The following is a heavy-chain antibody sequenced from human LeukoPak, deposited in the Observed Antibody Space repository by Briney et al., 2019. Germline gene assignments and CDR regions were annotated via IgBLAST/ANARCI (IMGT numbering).Heavy chain of an antibody. CDR2: IYYSGST. J-gene: IGHJ4*02. V-gene: IGHV4-61*08. Sequence: SRTLSLTCIVSGGSISSGGYYWSWIRQHPGKGLEWIGYIYYSGSTNYNPSLKSRVTISVDTSKNQFSLKLSSVTAADTAVYYCARDLSPGGFDCWGQGTLVTVSS. CDR1: GGSISSGGYY. D-gene: IGHD1-14*01. CDR3: ARDLSPGGFDC.